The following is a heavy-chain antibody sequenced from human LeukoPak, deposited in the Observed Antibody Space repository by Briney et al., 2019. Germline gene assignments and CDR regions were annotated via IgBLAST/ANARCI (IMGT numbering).Heavy chain of an antibody. CDR2: ITSTSTYI. V-gene: IGHV3-21*01. CDR3: VRRGPNNSGLDY. Sequence: GGSLRLSCAASGFTFGSYTFKWVRQAPGKGLEWVASITSTSTYIYYADSVQGRFAVSRDNAKNSLYLQMNSLRAEDTAVFYCVRRGPNNSGLDYWGQGTLVTVSS. J-gene: IGHJ4*02. D-gene: IGHD5-12*01. CDR1: GFTFGSYT.